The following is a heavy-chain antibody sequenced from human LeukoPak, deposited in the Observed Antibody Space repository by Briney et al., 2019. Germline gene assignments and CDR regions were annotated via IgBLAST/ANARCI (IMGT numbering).Heavy chain of an antibody. Sequence: GGSLRLSCTASGITFSDYYMSWIRQAPGKGLEWVSYISSSGSTIYYADSVKGRFTISRDNAKNSLYLQMNSLRAEDTAVYYCARDSPYYYDSSGPRDYWGQGTLVTVSS. D-gene: IGHD3-22*01. CDR2: ISSSGSTI. J-gene: IGHJ4*02. CDR1: GITFSDYY. V-gene: IGHV3-11*04. CDR3: ARDSPYYYDSSGPRDY.